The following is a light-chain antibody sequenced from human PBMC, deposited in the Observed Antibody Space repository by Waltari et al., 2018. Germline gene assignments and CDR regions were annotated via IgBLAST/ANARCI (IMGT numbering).Light chain of an antibody. CDR1: QSLVFSDGNTY. V-gene: IGKV2-30*01. J-gene: IGKJ2*01. Sequence: DAVLTQSPLSLTVTLGQPASISCRASQSLVFSDGNTYLNWFHQRPGQPPRRLIYKVSNPDSGVPDRFSGSVSGPDFTLKSSRVEAEDVGGVYYCMQGTHWPYTFGQGTKLDIK. CDR3: MQGTHWPYT. CDR2: KVS.